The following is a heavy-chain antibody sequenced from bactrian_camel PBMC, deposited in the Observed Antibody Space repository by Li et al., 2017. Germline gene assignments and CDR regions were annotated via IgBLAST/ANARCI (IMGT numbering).Heavy chain of an antibody. Sequence: HVQLVESGGGSVRPGESLRLTCTFSETRYCMGWFRRPPGKDREGVAVMDSLGRTKYADSVNGRFTISKGSRKTILYLEMHDLKPEDTAVYYCAGEQYGGCRASAAFGVWGQGTQVTVS. J-gene: IGHJ6*01. V-gene: IGHV3S53*01. CDR2: MDSLGRT. CDR3: AGEQYGGCRASAAFGV. CDR1: ETRYC. D-gene: IGHD6*01.